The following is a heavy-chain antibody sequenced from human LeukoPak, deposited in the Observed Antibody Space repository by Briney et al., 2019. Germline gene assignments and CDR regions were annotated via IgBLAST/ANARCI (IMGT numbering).Heavy chain of an antibody. CDR3: ARDPHIAAAGTIFDY. J-gene: IGHJ4*02. CDR1: GFTFSSYS. V-gene: IGHV3-48*02. D-gene: IGHD6-13*01. CDR2: ISSSSTTR. Sequence: GGSLRLSCAASGFTFSSYSMNWVRQVPGKGLEWVSYISSSSTTRYYADSVKGRFTISRDNAKNSLYLQMNSLRDEDSAVYYCARDPHIAAAGTIFDYWGQGTLVTVSS.